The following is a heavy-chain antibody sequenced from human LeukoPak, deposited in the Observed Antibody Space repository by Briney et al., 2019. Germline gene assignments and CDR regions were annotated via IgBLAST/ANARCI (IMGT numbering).Heavy chain of an antibody. CDR3: AREGPDCSGGSCYSVDNWFDP. V-gene: IGHV7-4-1*02. Sequence: ASVKVSFKASGYTFTSYAMNWVRQAPGQGLEGMGWINTNTGNPTYAQGFTGRFVFSLDTSVSTAYLQISSLKAEDTAVYYCAREGPDCSGGSCYSVDNWFDPWGQGTLVTVSS. D-gene: IGHD2-15*01. J-gene: IGHJ5*02. CDR2: INTNTGNP. CDR1: GYTFTSYA.